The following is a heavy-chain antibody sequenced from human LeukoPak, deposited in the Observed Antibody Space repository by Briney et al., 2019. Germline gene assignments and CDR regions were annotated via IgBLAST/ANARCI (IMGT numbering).Heavy chain of an antibody. CDR1: GFTFSRYW. V-gene: IGHV3-7*01. J-gene: IGHJ4*02. D-gene: IGHD7-27*01. Sequence: GGSLRLSCAVSGFTFSRYWMSWVSQAPGKGLEWVANIKQDGREKYYVGSVKGRFTISRDNAKNSLFLQMNSLRPEDTAIYYCARDYGDSYWGQGTLVTVSS. CDR3: ARDYGDSY. CDR2: IKQDGREK.